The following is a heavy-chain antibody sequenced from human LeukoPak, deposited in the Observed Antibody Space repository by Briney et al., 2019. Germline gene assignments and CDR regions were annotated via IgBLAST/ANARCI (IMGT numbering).Heavy chain of an antibody. V-gene: IGHV1-46*01. CDR3: ASTSGYFDEAAFDI. D-gene: IGHD3-9*01. CDR2: INPSGGST. J-gene: IGHJ3*02. Sequence: GASVKVSCKASGYTFTSYYMHWVRQAPGQGLEWIGIINPSGGSTSYAQKFKGRVTMTRDTSTSTVYMELRSMRSEETAVYYCASTSGYFDEAAFDIWGPGTMVTVSS. CDR1: GYTFTSYY.